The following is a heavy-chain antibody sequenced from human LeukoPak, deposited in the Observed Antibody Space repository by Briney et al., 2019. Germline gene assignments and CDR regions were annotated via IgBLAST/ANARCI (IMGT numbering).Heavy chain of an antibody. CDR3: ARETSQKGAHYMDV. CDR2: IYYRGST. D-gene: IGHD3-16*01. CDR1: GGSISSYY. Sequence: PSETLSLTCSVSGGSISSYYWSWIRQPPGKGLEWIGYIYYRGSTNYNPSLNSRLTISVDTSKNQFSLKLSSVTAADTAVYYCARETSQKGAHYMDVWGKGTTVTISS. J-gene: IGHJ6*03. V-gene: IGHV4-59*01.